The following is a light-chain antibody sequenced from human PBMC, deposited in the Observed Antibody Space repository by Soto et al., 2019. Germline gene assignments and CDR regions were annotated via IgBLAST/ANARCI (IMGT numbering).Light chain of an antibody. CDR2: NAF. CDR1: QSVSSSF. CDR3: QYCSRSLWT. J-gene: IGKJ1*01. V-gene: IGKV3-20*01. Sequence: EIVLTQSPGALSLSPGERATLSCRASQSVSSSFLAWYQQKPGQAPRLLIHNAFSRATGIPGRFSGSGSGTDFILTISGLEPEDFAVYYCQYCSRSLWTFGQGTKVDIK.